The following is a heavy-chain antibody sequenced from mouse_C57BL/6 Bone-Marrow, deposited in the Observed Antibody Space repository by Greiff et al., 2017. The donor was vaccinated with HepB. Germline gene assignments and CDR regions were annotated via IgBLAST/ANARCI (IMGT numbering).Heavy chain of an antibody. V-gene: IGHV1-81*01. J-gene: IGHJ2*01. D-gene: IGHD1-1*01. Sequence: QVQLQQSGAELARPGASVKLSCKASGYTFTSYGISWVKQRTGQGLEWIGEIYPRSGNTYYNETFKGKATLTADKSSSTAYMELRSLTSEDSAVYFCARCGFIYYYGSSYVGFDYWGQGTTLTVSS. CDR2: IYPRSGNT. CDR1: GYTFTSYG. CDR3: ARCGFIYYYGSSYVGFDY.